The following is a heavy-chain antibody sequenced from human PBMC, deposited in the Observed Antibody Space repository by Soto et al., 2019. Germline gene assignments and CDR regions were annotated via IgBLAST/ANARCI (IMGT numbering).Heavy chain of an antibody. V-gene: IGHV4-39*01. Sequence: SETLSLTCTVSGGSISSSSYYWGWIRQPPGKGLEWIGSIYYSGSTYYNPSLKSRVTISVDTSKNQFSLKLSSVTAADTAVYYCASSVRFLEWLFDYWGQGTLVTVSS. J-gene: IGHJ4*02. D-gene: IGHD3-3*01. CDR3: ASSVRFLEWLFDY. CDR2: IYYSGST. CDR1: GGSISSSSYY.